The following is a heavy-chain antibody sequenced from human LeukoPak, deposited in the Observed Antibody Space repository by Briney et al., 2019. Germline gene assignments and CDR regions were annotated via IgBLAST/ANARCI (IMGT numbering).Heavy chain of an antibody. CDR2: INHSGST. CDR1: GGSLSGYY. Sequence: SETLSLTCAVYGGSLSGYYWSWIRQPPGKGLEWIGEINHSGSTNYNPSLKSRVTISVDTSKNQFSLKLSSVTAADTAVYYCARDPDYDILTGSRAFDIWGQGTMVTVSS. CDR3: ARDPDYDILTGSRAFDI. V-gene: IGHV4-34*01. J-gene: IGHJ3*02. D-gene: IGHD3-9*01.